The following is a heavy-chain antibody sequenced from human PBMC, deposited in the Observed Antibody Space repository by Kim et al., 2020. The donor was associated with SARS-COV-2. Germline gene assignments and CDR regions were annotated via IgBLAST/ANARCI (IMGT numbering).Heavy chain of an antibody. CDR2: TYFRGLT. Sequence: SETLSLTCSVYGGALRPYYWSWIRQSPTKGLEWIGYTYFRGLTNYNPSLKSRVAISVDTSKKQFSLKLSSVTAAASAAYYCARHLEGTYGSGSHFNIWG. CDR1: GGALRPYY. J-gene: IGHJ3*02. CDR3: ARHLEGTYGSGSHFNI. D-gene: IGHD3-10*01. V-gene: IGHV4-59*08.